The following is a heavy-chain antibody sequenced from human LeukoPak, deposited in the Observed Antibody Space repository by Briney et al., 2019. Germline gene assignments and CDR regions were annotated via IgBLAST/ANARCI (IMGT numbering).Heavy chain of an antibody. CDR3: ARHYGP. CDR1: GGSNY. V-gene: IGHV4-39*01. D-gene: IGHD3-10*01. J-gene: IGHJ5*02. CDR2: IYDSGST. Sequence: PSETLSLTCTVSGGSNYWGWIRQPPGKGLEWIGSIYDSGSTYYNPSLKSRVTISVDTSKNQFSLKLNSVTAADTAVYYCARHYGPWGQGTLVTVSS.